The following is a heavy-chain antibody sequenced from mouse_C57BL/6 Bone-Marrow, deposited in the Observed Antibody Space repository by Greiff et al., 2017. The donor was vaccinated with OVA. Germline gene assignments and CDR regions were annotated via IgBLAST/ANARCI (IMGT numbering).Heavy chain of an antibody. CDR3: TTLPFYYDPPYYYAMDY. CDR1: GFNIKDDY. CDR2: IDPENGDT. D-gene: IGHD2-4*01. V-gene: IGHV14-4*01. J-gene: IGHJ4*01. Sequence: EVKLQESGAELVRPGASVKLSCTASGFNIKDDYMHWVKQRPEQGLAWIGWIDPENGDTEYASKFQGKATITADTSSNTAYLQLSSLTSEDTAVYYCTTLPFYYDPPYYYAMDYWGQGTSVTVSS.